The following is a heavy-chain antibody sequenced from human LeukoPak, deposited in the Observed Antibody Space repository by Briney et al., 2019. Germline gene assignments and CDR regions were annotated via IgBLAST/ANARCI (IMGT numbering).Heavy chain of an antibody. V-gene: IGHV1-2*02. Sequence: ASVKVSCKASGYTFTGYYMHWVRQAPGQGLEWMGWINPNSGGTNYAQKFQGRVTMTRDTSISTAYMELSRLRSDDTAVYYCAAFSYDSSGYYFDYWGQGTLVTVSS. CDR1: GYTFTGYY. CDR3: AAFSYDSSGYYFDY. D-gene: IGHD3-22*01. J-gene: IGHJ4*02. CDR2: INPNSGGT.